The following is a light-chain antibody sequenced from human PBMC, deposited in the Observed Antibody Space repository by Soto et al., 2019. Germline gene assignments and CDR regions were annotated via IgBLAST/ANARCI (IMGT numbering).Light chain of an antibody. V-gene: IGKV1-9*01. J-gene: IGKJ5*01. Sequence: DIHFAHSSSFLSSSLVDRVTITCRASQGISNYLAWYQQKPGKAPKLLIYAASTLQSGVPSRFSGSGSGTEFTLTISSLEPEDFAVYYCQQRNIWPPVTFGQGTRLEIK. CDR1: QGISNY. CDR2: AAS. CDR3: QQRNIWPPVT.